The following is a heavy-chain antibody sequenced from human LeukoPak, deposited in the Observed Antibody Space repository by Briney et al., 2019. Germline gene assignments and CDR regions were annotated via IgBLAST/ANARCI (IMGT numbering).Heavy chain of an antibody. Sequence: SETLSLTCTVSGGSISSSSYYWGWIRQPPGKGLEWIGSIYYSGSTYYNPSLKSRVTISVDTSKNQFSLKLSSVTAADTAVYYCARDNPVAVAASQFDYWGQGTLVTVSS. J-gene: IGHJ4*02. CDR3: ARDNPVAVAASQFDY. D-gene: IGHD6-19*01. CDR1: GGSISSSSYY. CDR2: IYYSGST. V-gene: IGHV4-39*07.